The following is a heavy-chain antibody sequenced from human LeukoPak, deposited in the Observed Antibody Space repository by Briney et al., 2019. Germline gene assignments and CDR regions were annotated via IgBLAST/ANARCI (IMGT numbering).Heavy chain of an antibody. CDR2: INHSGST. CDR3: ARVWSSYYYYMDV. J-gene: IGHJ6*03. Sequence: PSETLSLTCADYGGSFSGYYWRWIRQPPGKGLEWIGEINHSGSTIYNPSPKSRVTISVDTSKNQFSLKLSSVTAADTAVYYCARVWSSYYYYMDVWGKGTTVTVSS. CDR1: GGSFSGYY. D-gene: IGHD4/OR15-4a*01. V-gene: IGHV4-34*01.